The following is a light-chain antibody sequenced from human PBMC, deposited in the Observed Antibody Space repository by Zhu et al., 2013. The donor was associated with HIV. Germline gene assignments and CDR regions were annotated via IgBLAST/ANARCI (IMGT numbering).Light chain of an antibody. V-gene: IGLV2-14*01. CDR1: TSDVNNYKS. CDR3: AASDDSLSGVV. J-gene: IGLJ2*01. CDR2: EAS. Sequence: QSALTQPASVSGSPGQSITISCTGTTSDVNNYKSVSWYQQHPGKAPNLIIYEASNRPSGVSSRFSGSKSGDTASLAISGLRSEDEAVYYCAASDDSLSGVVFGGGTKLTVL.